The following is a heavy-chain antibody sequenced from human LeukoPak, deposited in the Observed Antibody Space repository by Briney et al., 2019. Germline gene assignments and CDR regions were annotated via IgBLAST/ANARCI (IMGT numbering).Heavy chain of an antibody. Sequence: SVKVSCKASGGTFSSYAISWVRQAPGQGLEWMGRIIPILGIASYAQKFQGRVTITADKSASTAYMELSSLRSEDTAVYYCARSRGWLTKLYFDYWGQGTLVTVSS. V-gene: IGHV1-69*04. CDR1: GGTFSSYA. CDR3: ARSRGWLTKLYFDY. D-gene: IGHD6-19*01. CDR2: IIPILGIA. J-gene: IGHJ4*02.